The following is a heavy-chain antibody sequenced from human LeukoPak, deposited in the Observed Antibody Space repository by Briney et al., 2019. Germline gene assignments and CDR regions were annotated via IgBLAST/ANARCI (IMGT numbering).Heavy chain of an antibody. D-gene: IGHD2-2*01. J-gene: IGHJ5*02. CDR2: INPNSGGT. Sequence: ASVEVSCKASGYTFTGYYMHWVRQAPGQGLEWMGWINPNSGGTNYAQKFQGRVTMTRDTSISTAYMELSRLRSDDTAVYYCATLPLGYCSSTSCSGNWFDPWGQGTLVTVSS. CDR3: ATLPLGYCSSTSCSGNWFDP. V-gene: IGHV1-2*02. CDR1: GYTFTGYY.